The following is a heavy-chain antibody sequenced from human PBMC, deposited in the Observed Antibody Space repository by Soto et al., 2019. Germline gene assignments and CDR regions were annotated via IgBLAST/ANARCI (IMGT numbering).Heavy chain of an antibody. J-gene: IGHJ5*02. V-gene: IGHV3-11*01. D-gene: IGHD3-10*01. CDR3: ARVRYYSSGSSINWFDP. CDR1: GFTFSDYY. Sequence: PWGSMIVSCTASGFTFSDYYMSWISQATGKGLEWVSYISSSGSTIYYADSVKGRFTISRDNAKNSLYLQMNSLRAEDTAVYYCARVRYYSSGSSINWFDPWGQGSLVTVSS. CDR2: ISSSGSTI.